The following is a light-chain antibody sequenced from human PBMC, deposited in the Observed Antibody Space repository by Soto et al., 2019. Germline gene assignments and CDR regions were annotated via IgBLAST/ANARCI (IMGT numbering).Light chain of an antibody. CDR1: RSVSSY. CDR2: DAS. J-gene: IGKJ5*01. V-gene: IGKV3-11*01. CDR3: QRRDT. Sequence: EIVLTQSPATLSLSPGERATLSCRASRSVSSYLAWYQQKPGQAPRLLIYDASNRATGIPARFSGSGSGTDFTLTISSLEPEDFAVYYCQRRDTFGQGTRLEIK.